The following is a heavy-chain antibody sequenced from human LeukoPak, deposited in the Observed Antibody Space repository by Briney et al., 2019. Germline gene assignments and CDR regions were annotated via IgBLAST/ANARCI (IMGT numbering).Heavy chain of an antibody. CDR3: ARTWARANSALGY. D-gene: IGHD4-23*01. CDR2: INPNSGGT. J-gene: IGHJ4*02. V-gene: IGHV1-2*02. Sequence: ASVKVSCKASGYTFTGYYMHWVRQAPGQGLEWMGWINPNSGGTNYAQKFQGRVTMTRDTSISTAYMELSRLRFDDTAVYYCARTWARANSALGYWGQGTLVTVSS. CDR1: GYTFTGYY.